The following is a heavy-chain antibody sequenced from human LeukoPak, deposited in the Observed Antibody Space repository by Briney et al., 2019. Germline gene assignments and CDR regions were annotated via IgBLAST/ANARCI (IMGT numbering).Heavy chain of an antibody. D-gene: IGHD3-3*01. CDR2: ISWDGGST. J-gene: IGHJ4*02. CDR1: GFTFYDYA. Sequence: GGSLRLSCAASGFTFYDYAMHWVRQAPGKGLEWVSLISWDGGSTSYADSVKGRFTISRDNNKSSLYLQMNSLRAEDTALYYCAKGLYGQNDFWSAYSGPIDYWGQGTLVTVSS. V-gene: IGHV3-43D*03. CDR3: AKGLYGQNDFWSAYSGPIDY.